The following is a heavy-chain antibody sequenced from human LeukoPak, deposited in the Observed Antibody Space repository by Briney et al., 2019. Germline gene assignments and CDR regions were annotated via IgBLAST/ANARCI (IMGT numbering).Heavy chain of an antibody. D-gene: IGHD2-2*02. V-gene: IGHV1-2*02. CDR1: GYTFTGYY. Sequence: GSVKGSCKASGYTFTGYYMHWVRQAPGQGLEWMGLINPNSGGTNFAQKFQGRVTMTRDTSISTAYMELSRLRSDDTAVYYCARGGLPLGYCSSTSCYTLGSDYWGQGTLLTVSS. CDR3: ARGGLPLGYCSSTSCYTLGSDY. CDR2: INPNSGGT. J-gene: IGHJ4*02.